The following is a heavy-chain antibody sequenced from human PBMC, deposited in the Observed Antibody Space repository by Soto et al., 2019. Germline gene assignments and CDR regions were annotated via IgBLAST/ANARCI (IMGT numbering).Heavy chain of an antibody. V-gene: IGHV4-59*08. Sequence: TSETLSLTCTVSGGSISSYYWSWIRQPPGKGLEWIGYIYYSGSTNYNPSLKSRVTISVDTSKNQFSLKLSSVTAADTAVYYCARQLEPIYYYYMDVWDKGTTVTVSS. CDR3: ARQLEPIYYYYMDV. D-gene: IGHD1-1*01. CDR1: GGSISSYY. J-gene: IGHJ6*03. CDR2: IYYSGST.